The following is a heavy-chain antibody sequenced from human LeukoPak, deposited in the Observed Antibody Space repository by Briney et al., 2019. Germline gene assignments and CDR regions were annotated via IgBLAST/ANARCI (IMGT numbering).Heavy chain of an antibody. D-gene: IGHD3-16*01. CDR3: AKNGVYCDVHGPADS. Sequence: DSVMGRLTISRDDSKNTLYLQMNSLRADDTAVYYCAKNGVYCDVHGPADSWGQGTLFTVSS. J-gene: IGHJ5*01. V-gene: IGHV3-33*06.